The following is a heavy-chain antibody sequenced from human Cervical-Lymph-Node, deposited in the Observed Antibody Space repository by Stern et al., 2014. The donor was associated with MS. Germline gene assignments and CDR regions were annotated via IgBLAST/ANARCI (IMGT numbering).Heavy chain of an antibody. V-gene: IGHV4-34*01. Sequence: QVQLQQWGAGLLKPSETLSLTCAVYGGSFSGYYWSWIRQPPGKGLEWIGEITHSGSTNYNPSLKSRVTISVDTSKNQFSLKLSSVTAADTAVYYCVTRSGGSCYGYWGQGTLVTVSS. CDR1: GGSFSGYY. CDR3: VTRSGGSCYGY. CDR2: ITHSGST. D-gene: IGHD2-15*01. J-gene: IGHJ4*02.